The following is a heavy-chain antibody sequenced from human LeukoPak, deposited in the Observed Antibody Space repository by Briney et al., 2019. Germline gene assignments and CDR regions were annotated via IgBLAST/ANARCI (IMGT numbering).Heavy chain of an antibody. CDR2: INPNSGAL. CDR1: GYSFTGHF. D-gene: IGHD5-12*01. J-gene: IGHJ3*01. CDR3: AREGYSAYDLGTFDV. Sequence: ASVKVSCKASGYSFTGHFMHWVRQAPGQGLEWMAWINPNSGALNCAQKFQGRVSMTRDTSITTVYLEVSGLTSDDTAIYYCAREGYSAYDLGTFDVWGQGTLVTVSS. V-gene: IGHV1-2*02.